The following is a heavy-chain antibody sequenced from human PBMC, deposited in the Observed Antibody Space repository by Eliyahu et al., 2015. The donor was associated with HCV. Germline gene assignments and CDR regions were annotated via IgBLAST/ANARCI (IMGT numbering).Heavy chain of an antibody. CDR2: IRSSGSDT. CDR3: ARDLEGLDY. CDR1: GFSFSDYD. D-gene: IGHD3-3*01. J-gene: IGHJ4*02. Sequence: QVQLVESGGALVRXGQSLRLSCAVSGFSFSDYDMQWIXQXPGKGXXWVSYIRSSGSDTKXADSVKGRFTIFRDNAKNSLFLLMNSLRAEDTAVYYCARDLEGLDYWGLGTLVTVSS. V-gene: IGHV3-11*06.